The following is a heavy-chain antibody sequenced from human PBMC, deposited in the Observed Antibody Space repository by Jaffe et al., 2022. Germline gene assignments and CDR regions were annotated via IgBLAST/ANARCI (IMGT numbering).Heavy chain of an antibody. CDR1: GFTFSSYG. J-gene: IGHJ4*02. CDR3: AKEGSYYNALPVYYFDY. V-gene: IGHV3-30*02. CDR2: IRYDGSNK. D-gene: IGHD3-10*01. Sequence: QVQLVESGGGVVQPGGSLRLSCAASGFTFSSYGMHWVRQAPGKGLEWVAFIRYDGSNKYYADSVKGRFTISRDNSKNTLYLQMNSLRAEDTAVYYCAKEGSYYNALPVYYFDYWGQGTLVTVSS.